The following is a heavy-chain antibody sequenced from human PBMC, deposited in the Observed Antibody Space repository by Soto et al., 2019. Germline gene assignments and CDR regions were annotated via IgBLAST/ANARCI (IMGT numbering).Heavy chain of an antibody. CDR2: TNPSNGST. CDR1: GYTFTSYY. J-gene: IGHJ6*02. CDR3: ARVVGFWSGYPKPYYGMDV. Sequence: GASVKVSCKASGYTFTSYYMHWVRQAPGQGLEWMGITNPSNGSTNYAQKFQGRVTMTTDTSTSTAYMELRSLRSDDTAVYYCARVVGFWSGYPKPYYGMDVWGQGTTVTVSS. V-gene: IGHV1-46*01. D-gene: IGHD3-3*01.